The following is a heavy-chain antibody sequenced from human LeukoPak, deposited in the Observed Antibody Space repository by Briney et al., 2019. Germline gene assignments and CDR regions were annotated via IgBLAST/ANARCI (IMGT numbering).Heavy chain of an antibody. CDR3: ARGGWKHDY. Sequence: PPETLSLTCTLPGVSISTAYWSWIRQPAGKGLEWIGRVYTSGDTNYIPSVNSRLTMSVDTPKNQLSLTLTSLTAADTAVYYCARGGWKHDYWGQGTLVTVSS. J-gene: IGHJ4*02. D-gene: IGHD1-1*01. V-gene: IGHV4-4*07. CDR2: VYTSGDT. CDR1: GVSISTAY.